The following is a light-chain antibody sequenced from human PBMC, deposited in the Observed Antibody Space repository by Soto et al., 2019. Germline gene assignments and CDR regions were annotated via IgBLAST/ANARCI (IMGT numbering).Light chain of an antibody. Sequence: EIVLTQSPGTLSLSPGERATLSCRASQSVSSSFLAWYQQKPGQAPRLLMYGAGNRASGIPDRFRGSGSGTDFTLTISRLEPEDFAVYYCQQYGGSPRTFGQGTKVDIK. CDR1: QSVSSSF. CDR2: GAG. CDR3: QQYGGSPRT. V-gene: IGKV3-20*01. J-gene: IGKJ1*01.